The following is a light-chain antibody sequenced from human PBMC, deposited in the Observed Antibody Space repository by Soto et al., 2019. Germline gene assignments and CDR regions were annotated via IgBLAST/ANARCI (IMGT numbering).Light chain of an antibody. CDR2: DNN. Sequence: VLTQPPSVSAAPGQKVTISCSGSSSNIGNNYVSWYQQLPGTAPKLLIYDNNKRPSGIPDRFSGSKSGTSATLGITGLQTGDEADYYCGTWDSSLSSVFGTGTKVTVL. CDR1: SSNIGNNY. J-gene: IGLJ1*01. V-gene: IGLV1-51*01. CDR3: GTWDSSLSSV.